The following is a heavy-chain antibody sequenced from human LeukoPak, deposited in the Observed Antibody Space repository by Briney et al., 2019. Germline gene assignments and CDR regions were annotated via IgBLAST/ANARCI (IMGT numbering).Heavy chain of an antibody. V-gene: IGHV3-74*01. Sequence: GGSLRLSCAASGFTFSSYWMHWVRQAPGKGLVWVSRINTDGSSTSYADSVKGRFTISRDNAKNTLHLQMKSLRAEDTAVYYCAKDARITYYYDSSGYYEADYFDYWGQGTLVTVSS. CDR2: INTDGSST. J-gene: IGHJ4*02. D-gene: IGHD3-22*01. CDR3: AKDARITYYYDSSGYYEADYFDY. CDR1: GFTFSSYW.